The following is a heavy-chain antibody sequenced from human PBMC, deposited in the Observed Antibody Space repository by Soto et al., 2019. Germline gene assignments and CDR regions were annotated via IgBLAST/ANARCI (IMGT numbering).Heavy chain of an antibody. D-gene: IGHD2-21*01. CDR2: IKSKTDGGTT. CDR3: TTLEHIVVVIATPGDAFDI. V-gene: IGHV3-15*01. J-gene: IGHJ3*02. Sequence: GGSLRLSCAASGFTFSNAWMSWVRQAPGKGLEWVGRIKSKTDGGTTDYAAPVKGRFTISRDDSKSTLYLQMNSLKTEDTAVYYCTTLEHIVVVIATPGDAFDIWGQGTMVTVSS. CDR1: GFTFSNAW.